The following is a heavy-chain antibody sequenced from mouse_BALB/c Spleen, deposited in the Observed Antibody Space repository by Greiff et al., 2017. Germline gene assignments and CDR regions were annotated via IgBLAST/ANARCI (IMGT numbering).Heavy chain of an antibody. V-gene: IGHV5-9-4*01. D-gene: IGHD1-1*01. Sequence: EVQRVESGGGLVKPGGSLKLSCAASGFTFSSYAMSWVRQSPEKRLEWVAEISSGGSYTYYPDTVTGRFTISRDNAKNTLYLEMSSLRYEDTAMYYCARGGSSYEDYAMDYWGQGTSVTVSS. CDR1: GFTFSSYA. CDR2: ISSGGSYT. CDR3: ARGGSSYEDYAMDY. J-gene: IGHJ4*01.